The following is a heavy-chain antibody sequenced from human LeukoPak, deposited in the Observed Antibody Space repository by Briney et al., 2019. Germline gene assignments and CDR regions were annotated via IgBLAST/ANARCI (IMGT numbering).Heavy chain of an antibody. J-gene: IGHJ4*02. CDR2: INGDSTEP. Sequence: GGSLRLSCAASGFTFSTSWMHWVRRAPGKGLMWVSRINGDSTEPTYGESVRGRFTISRDNARSTLYLKMNDLRDEDTAVYYCVRENCGPVCCSLLGNWGRGILVTVSS. CDR3: VRENCGPVCCSLLGN. D-gene: IGHD2-21*02. CDR1: GFTFSTSW. V-gene: IGHV3-74*03.